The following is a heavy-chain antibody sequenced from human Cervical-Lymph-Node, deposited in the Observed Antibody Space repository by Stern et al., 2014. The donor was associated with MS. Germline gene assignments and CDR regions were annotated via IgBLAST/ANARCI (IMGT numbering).Heavy chain of an antibody. CDR3: ARNYDSSGYYDAFDI. CDR1: GGTFSSYA. J-gene: IGHJ3*02. D-gene: IGHD3-22*01. Sequence: QVQLGQSGAEVKKPGSSVKVSCKASGGTFSSYAISWVRQAPGQRLEWMGGIIPIFGTANYAQNFQGRVTITADESTSTAYMELSSLRSEDTAVYYCARNYDSSGYYDAFDIWGQGTMVTVSS. CDR2: IIPIFGTA. V-gene: IGHV1-69*01.